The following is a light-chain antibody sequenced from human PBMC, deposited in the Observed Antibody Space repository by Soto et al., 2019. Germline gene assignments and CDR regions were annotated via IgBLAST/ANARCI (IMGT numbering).Light chain of an antibody. J-gene: IGKJ4*01. CDR2: DAS. CDR3: QRYYNAPFT. Sequence: IHITQSPSTLSASIGDTVTITCRASQSINRWLAWYQQKPGEAPKLLIYDASSLESGVPSRFSGTGSGTEFTLIINNLQPEDVATYYCQRYYNAPFTFGGGTKVDIK. CDR1: QSINRW. V-gene: IGKV1-5*01.